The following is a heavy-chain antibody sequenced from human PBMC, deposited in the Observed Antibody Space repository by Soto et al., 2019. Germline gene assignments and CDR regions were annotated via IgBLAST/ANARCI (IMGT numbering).Heavy chain of an antibody. CDR2: INPNGGST. CDR3: GRGGGAPPGGGGTEPLDI. CDR1: GYSFTSQY. Sequence: QVQLVQSGAEVEKPGASVKISCKASGYSFTSQYVHWVRQAPGQGLEWMGIINPNGGSTTYAQKFPGRGPIARGTPPGPGLHGVGPPELGGTAGYLLGRGGGAPPGGGGTEPLDIWGQGTMVTVAS. V-gene: IGHV1-46*01. J-gene: IGHJ3*02. D-gene: IGHD7-27*01.